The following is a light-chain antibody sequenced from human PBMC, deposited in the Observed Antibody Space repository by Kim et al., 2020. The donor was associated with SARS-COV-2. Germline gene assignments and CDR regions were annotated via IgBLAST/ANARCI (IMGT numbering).Light chain of an antibody. Sequence: ASVGDRVTITCRASQSIGNWLAWYQQKPGKAPKLLIYKASNLQSGVPSRFSGSGSGTKFTLTVSSLQPDDFATYYCQEYNTNPWTFGQGTKVDIK. CDR3: QEYNTNPWT. J-gene: IGKJ1*01. CDR2: KAS. CDR1: QSIGNW. V-gene: IGKV1-5*03.